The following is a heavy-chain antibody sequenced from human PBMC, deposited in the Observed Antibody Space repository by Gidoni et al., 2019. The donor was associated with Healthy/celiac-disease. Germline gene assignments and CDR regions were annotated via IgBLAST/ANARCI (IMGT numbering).Heavy chain of an antibody. J-gene: IGHJ3*02. CDR3: TTGLVVVAANDAFDI. CDR2: IKSTTDGGTT. V-gene: IGHV3-15*01. D-gene: IGHD2-15*01. CDR1: GVTFSNAW. Sequence: EVQLVESGGGLVKPGGSLRLSCAASGVTFSNAWMSWVRQAPGRGLEWVGRIKSTTDGGTTDYAAPVKGRFTISRDDSKITLYLQMNSLKTEDTAVYYCTTGLVVVAANDAFDIWGQGTMVTVSS.